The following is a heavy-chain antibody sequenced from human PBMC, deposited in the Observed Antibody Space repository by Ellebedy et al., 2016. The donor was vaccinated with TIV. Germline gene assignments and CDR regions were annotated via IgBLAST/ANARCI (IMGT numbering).Heavy chain of an antibody. CDR2: ISSSSSTI. D-gene: IGHD4-17*01. V-gene: IGHV3-48*01. CDR3: ARDDYGDYVSSYYYYGMDV. CDR1: GFTFSSYS. Sequence: GGSLRLXCAASGFTFSSYSMNWVRQAPGKGLEWVSYISSSSSTIYYPDSVKGRFTISRDNAKNSLYLQMNSLRAEDTAVYYCARDDYGDYVSSYYYYGMDVWGQGTTVTVSS. J-gene: IGHJ6*02.